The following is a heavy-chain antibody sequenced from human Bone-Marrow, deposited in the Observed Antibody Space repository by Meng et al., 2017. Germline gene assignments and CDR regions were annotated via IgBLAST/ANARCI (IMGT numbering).Heavy chain of an antibody. Sequence: SETLSLTCTVSGGSISSYYWSWIRQPAGKGLEWIGRIYTSGSTNYNPSLKSRVTMSVDTSKNQFSLKLSSVTAADTAVYYCARNCYGSGSYYSAFDIWGQGTMVTVSS. CDR2: IYTSGST. J-gene: IGHJ3*02. CDR1: GGSISSYY. D-gene: IGHD3-10*01. CDR3: ARNCYGSGSYYSAFDI. V-gene: IGHV4-4*07.